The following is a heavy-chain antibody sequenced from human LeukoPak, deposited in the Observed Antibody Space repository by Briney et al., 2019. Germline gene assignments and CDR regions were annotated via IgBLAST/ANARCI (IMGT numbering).Heavy chain of an antibody. V-gene: IGHV3-23*01. CDR2: ISGSGGST. CDR1: GFTFSSYA. J-gene: IGHJ4*02. Sequence: GGSLRLSCAASGFTFSSYAMSWVRQAPGKGLEWVSAISGSGGSTYYADSVKGRPTISRDNSKDTLYLQMNSLRAEDTAVHFCAKLRETAGTGQANYWGQGTLVTVSS. D-gene: IGHD6-13*01. CDR3: AKLRETAGTGQANY.